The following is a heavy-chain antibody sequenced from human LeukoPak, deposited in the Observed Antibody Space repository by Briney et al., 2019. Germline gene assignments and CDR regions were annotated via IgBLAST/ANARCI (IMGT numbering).Heavy chain of an antibody. V-gene: IGHV3-30*03. CDR2: ISYDGSNK. Sequence: GRSLRLSCAASGFTFSSYGMHWVRQAPGKGLEWVAVISYDGSNKYYADSVKGRFTISRDNSKNTLYLQMNSLRAEDTAVYYCARDVPATVGPFDYWGQGTLVTVSS. CDR3: ARDVPATVGPFDY. D-gene: IGHD2-2*01. J-gene: IGHJ4*02. CDR1: GFTFSSYG.